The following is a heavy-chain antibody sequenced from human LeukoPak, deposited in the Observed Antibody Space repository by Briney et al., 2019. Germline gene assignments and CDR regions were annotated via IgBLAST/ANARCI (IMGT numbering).Heavy chain of an antibody. CDR1: GYTFTSYY. CDR2: INPSGGST. J-gene: IGHJ3*02. Sequence: GASVKVSCKASGYTFTSYYMHWVRQAPGQGLEWMGIINPSGGSTSYAQKFQGRVTITRNTSISTAYMELSSLRSEDTAVYYCAKEEPPAYYYDSSGYWVGDAFDIWGQGTMVTVSS. CDR3: AKEEPPAYYYDSSGYWVGDAFDI. V-gene: IGHV1-46*01. D-gene: IGHD3-22*01.